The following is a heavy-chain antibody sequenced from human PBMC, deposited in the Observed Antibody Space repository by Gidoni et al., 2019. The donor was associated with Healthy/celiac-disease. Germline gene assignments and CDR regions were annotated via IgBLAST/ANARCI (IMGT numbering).Heavy chain of an antibody. CDR2: ISYDGSNK. V-gene: IGHV3-30-3*01. CDR1: GFTFSSYA. Sequence: VQLVESGGGVVQPGRSLRLSCSASGFTFSSYALPWVRQAPGKGLGWVAVISYDGSNKYYADSVKGRFTISRDNSKNTLYLQMNSLRAEDTAVYYCARDRGYSSSWPLDYWGQGTLVTVSS. J-gene: IGHJ4*02. CDR3: ARDRGYSSSWPLDY. D-gene: IGHD6-13*01.